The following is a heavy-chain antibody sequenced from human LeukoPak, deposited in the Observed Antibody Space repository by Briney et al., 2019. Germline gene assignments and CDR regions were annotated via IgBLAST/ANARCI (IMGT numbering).Heavy chain of an antibody. D-gene: IGHD6-13*01. V-gene: IGHV3-7*01. Sequence: GGSLRLSCAASGFTFSSYWMSWVRQAPGKGLEWVANIKQDGSEKYYVDSVKGRFTISRDNAKNSLHLQMNSLRAEDTAVYYCARRGFSSSWSYYYYYMDVWGKGTTVTVSS. J-gene: IGHJ6*03. CDR1: GFTFSSYW. CDR2: IKQDGSEK. CDR3: ARRGFSSSWSYYYYYMDV.